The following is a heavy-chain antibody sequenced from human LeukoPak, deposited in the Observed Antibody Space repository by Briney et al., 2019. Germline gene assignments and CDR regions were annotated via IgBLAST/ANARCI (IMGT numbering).Heavy chain of an antibody. D-gene: IGHD3-10*01. J-gene: IGHJ6*03. V-gene: IGHV4-34*01. CDR2: INHSGST. CDR3: ARVIRSTLYYYYMDV. Sequence: SETLSLTCAVYGGSFSGYYWSWIRQPPGKGLEWIGEINHSGSTNYNPSLKSRVTISVDTSKNQFSLKLSSVTAADMAVYYCARVIRSTLYYYYMDVWGKGTTVTVSS. CDR1: GGSFSGYY.